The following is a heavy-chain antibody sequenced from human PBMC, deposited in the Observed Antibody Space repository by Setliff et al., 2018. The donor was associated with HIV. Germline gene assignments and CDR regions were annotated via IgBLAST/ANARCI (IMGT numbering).Heavy chain of an antibody. CDR3: ARGGSAMVPGRNYWYFDL. D-gene: IGHD5-18*01. V-gene: IGHV4-59*11. CDR2: IYNSGTT. Sequence: SEPLSLTCTVSGGSISSHYWNWIRQPPGKGLEWIGYIYNSGTTNYNPSLRSRVATSVDTSKNQFSLMLSSVTAVDTAVYVCARGGSAMVPGRNYWYFDLWGRGTLVTVSS. J-gene: IGHJ2*01. CDR1: GGSISSHY.